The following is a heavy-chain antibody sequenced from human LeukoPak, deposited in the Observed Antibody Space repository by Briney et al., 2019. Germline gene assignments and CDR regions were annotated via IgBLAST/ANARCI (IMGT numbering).Heavy chain of an antibody. CDR2: INHSGSI. CDR3: ARGGIGSSWYRDRFVYDY. Sequence: SETLSLTCAVYGESSRVSYWSWIPHPPEKGREWIGEINHSGSINYDPSLKSRVTLSVDTSKTQCSLKLSSVSAADTAVYYCARGGIGSSWYRDRFVYDYWGQGTLVTVSS. J-gene: IGHJ4*02. CDR1: GESSRVSY. D-gene: IGHD6-13*01. V-gene: IGHV4-34*01.